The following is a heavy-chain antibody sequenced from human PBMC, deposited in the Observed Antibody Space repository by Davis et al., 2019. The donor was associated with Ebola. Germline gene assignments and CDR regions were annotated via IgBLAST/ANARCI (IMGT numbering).Heavy chain of an antibody. CDR2: IYHSGST. J-gene: IGHJ2*01. D-gene: IGHD3-22*01. Sequence: MPSETLSLTCVVSGGSISSANWWSWVRQPPGMGPEWIGAIYHSGSTNYNPSLKSRATISVDKTKNQFSLKLSSVTAADTAVYYCARDYYDSSGYIWYFDLWGRGTLVSVSS. CDR3: ARDYYDSSGYIWYFDL. V-gene: IGHV4/OR15-8*01. CDR1: GGSISSANW.